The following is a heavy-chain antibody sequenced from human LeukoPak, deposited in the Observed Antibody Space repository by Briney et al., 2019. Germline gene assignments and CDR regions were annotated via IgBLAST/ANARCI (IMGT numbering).Heavy chain of an antibody. CDR2: IHNSGGT. J-gene: IGHJ3*02. Sequence: SETLSLTCTVPGGSVRSYYWSWIRQPPGEGLEWIAYIHNSGGTNYNPSLKSRVTISVDTSKNQFSLKLRSVTAADTAVYYCVRDWEGFNFDIWGQGTMVTVSS. CDR3: VRDWEGFNFDI. CDR1: GGSVRSYY. V-gene: IGHV4-59*02. D-gene: IGHD1-26*01.